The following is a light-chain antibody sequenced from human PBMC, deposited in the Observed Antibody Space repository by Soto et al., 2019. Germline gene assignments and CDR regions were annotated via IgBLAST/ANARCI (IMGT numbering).Light chain of an antibody. Sequence: QSALTQPASVSGSPGQSITISCTGTSSDVGSHNLVSWYQQHPDRAPKLMIYEGSKRPSGVSNRFSGSKSGNTASLTISGLQAEDEADYFCRSYAGSSTYIFGSGTKPTVL. V-gene: IGLV2-23*01. CDR1: SSDVGSHNL. CDR2: EGS. J-gene: IGLJ1*01. CDR3: RSYAGSSTYI.